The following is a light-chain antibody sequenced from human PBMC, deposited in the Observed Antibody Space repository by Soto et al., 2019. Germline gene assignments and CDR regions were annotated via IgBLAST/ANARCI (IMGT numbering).Light chain of an antibody. Sequence: EIVLTQSPATLSLSPGEKATLSCGASQSVVSNYLAWYQQTPGLAPRLLIYHASIRATGIPERFSGSGSGTDFTLTISRLEPEDFAVYYCHQYGTSPQTFGQGTKVDIK. J-gene: IGKJ1*01. CDR2: HAS. CDR1: QSVVSNY. CDR3: HQYGTSPQT. V-gene: IGKV3D-20*01.